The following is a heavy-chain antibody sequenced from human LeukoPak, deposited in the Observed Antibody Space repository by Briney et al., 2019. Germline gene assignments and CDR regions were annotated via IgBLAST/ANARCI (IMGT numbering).Heavy chain of an antibody. D-gene: IGHD3-22*01. CDR2: IYYSGST. Sequence: SETLSLTCTVSGGSISSSSYYWGWIRQPPGKGLEWIGSIYYSGSTYYNPSLKSRVTISVDTSKNQFSLKLSSVTAADTAVYYCARVLKGSVSYYDSSGYYSDAFDIWGQGTMVTVSS. CDR1: GGSISSSSYY. CDR3: ARVLKGSVSYYDSSGYYSDAFDI. J-gene: IGHJ3*02. V-gene: IGHV4-39*07.